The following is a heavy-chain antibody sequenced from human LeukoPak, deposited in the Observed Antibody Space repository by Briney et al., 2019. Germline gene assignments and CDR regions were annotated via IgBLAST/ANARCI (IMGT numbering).Heavy chain of an antibody. CDR2: INPNSGGT. Sequence: GASVKVSCKASGYTFTGYYMHWVRQAPGQGLEWMGWINPNSGGTNYAQKFQGRVTMTRDTSISTAYMELSRLRSDDTAVYYCARDLSIVVPYYYMDVWGKGTTVTVSS. V-gene: IGHV1-2*02. D-gene: IGHD2-2*01. CDR1: GYTFTGYY. J-gene: IGHJ6*03. CDR3: ARDLSIVVPYYYMDV.